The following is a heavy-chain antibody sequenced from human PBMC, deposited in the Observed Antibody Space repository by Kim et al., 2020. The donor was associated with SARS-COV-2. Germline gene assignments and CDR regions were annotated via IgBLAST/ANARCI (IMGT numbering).Heavy chain of an antibody. J-gene: IGHJ4*01. Sequence: SVKVSCKASGGTFSSYAISWVRQAPGQGLEWMGGIIPIFGTANYAQKFQGRVTITADESTSTAYMELSSLRSEDTAVYYCARSLQYGGYFDYWGQGTLVTVSS. CDR3: ARSLQYGGYFDY. D-gene: IGHD4-4*01. CDR2: IIPIFGTA. V-gene: IGHV1-69*13. CDR1: GGTFSSYA.